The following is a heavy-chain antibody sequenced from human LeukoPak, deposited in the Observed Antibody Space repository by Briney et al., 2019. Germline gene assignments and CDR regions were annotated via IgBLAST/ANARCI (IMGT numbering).Heavy chain of an antibody. CDR2: INPNSGGT. CDR1: GYSFTGYF. V-gene: IGHV1-2*06. Sequence: ASVKVSCKASGYSFTGYFIHWVRQAPGQGLEWLCRINPNSGGTDDVQKFQGRVTMTRDTSINTAYIELSRLRSDDTAVFYCAREVIVGAHFDYWGQGTLVTVSS. D-gene: IGHD1-26*01. J-gene: IGHJ4*02. CDR3: AREVIVGAHFDY.